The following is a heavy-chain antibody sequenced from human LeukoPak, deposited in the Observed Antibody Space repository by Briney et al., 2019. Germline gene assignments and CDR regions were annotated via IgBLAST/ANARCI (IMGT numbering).Heavy chain of an antibody. CDR2: ISNNGGSA. D-gene: IGHD1-20*01. CDR3: ARAGNWNDGFTHHVFDI. Sequence: GGSLRLSCAASGFTFSNYDMFWVRQGPGKGLEYVSAISNNGGSAAYANSVKGRFTISRDNSKNTLYLQMGSLRVEDMAVYYCARAGNWNDGFTHHVFDIWGQGTMVTVSS. J-gene: IGHJ3*02. V-gene: IGHV3-64*01. CDR1: GFTFSNYD.